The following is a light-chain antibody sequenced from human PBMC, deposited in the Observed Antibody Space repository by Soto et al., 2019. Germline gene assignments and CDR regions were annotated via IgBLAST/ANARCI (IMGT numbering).Light chain of an antibody. J-gene: IGKJ1*01. CDR3: QQYINAPQT. CDR1: QSVLYSPNNKNY. Sequence: DIVMTQSPDSLAVSLGERATINCKSSQSVLYSPNNKNYLAWYQQKPGQPPKLLVYWASTRESGVPDRFSGSGSETDFNLTINSLQAEDVAVYYCQQYINAPQTFGQGTKVEIK. V-gene: IGKV4-1*01. CDR2: WAS.